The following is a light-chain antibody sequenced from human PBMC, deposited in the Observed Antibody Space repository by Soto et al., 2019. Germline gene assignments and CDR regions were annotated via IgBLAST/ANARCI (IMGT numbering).Light chain of an antibody. V-gene: IGKV3-11*01. Sequence: EIVLTQSPATLSLSPGERATLSCRASQSVKSYLAWYQQKPGQAPRLLIYDASMRATDIPGRFSGSGSGTDFTLTISSLEPEDFAVYYCQQRINWPITFGQGTRLEIK. CDR1: QSVKSY. CDR2: DAS. CDR3: QQRINWPIT. J-gene: IGKJ5*01.